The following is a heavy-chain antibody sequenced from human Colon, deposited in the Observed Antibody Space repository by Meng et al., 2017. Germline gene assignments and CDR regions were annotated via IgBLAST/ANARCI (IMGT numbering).Heavy chain of an antibody. V-gene: IGHV4-4*02. CDR1: GASVSVNSY. CDR3: ARHGGYYQDF. Sequence: VKLQASGPGLVKPSETLSLASSVSGASVSVNSYWSWVRQPPGRGLEWIGQIDHRGSAYYRPSLNSRVTMPLDKSRNQFSLRLTSVTAADTAVYYCARHGGYYQDFWGQGTLVTVSS. J-gene: IGHJ4*02. CDR2: IDHRGSA. D-gene: IGHD4-23*01.